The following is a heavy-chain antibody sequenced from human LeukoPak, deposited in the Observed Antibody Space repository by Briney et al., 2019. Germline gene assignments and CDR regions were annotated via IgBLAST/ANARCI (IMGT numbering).Heavy chain of an antibody. J-gene: IGHJ4*02. CDR2: ISYDGSNK. V-gene: IGHV3-30*19. D-gene: IGHD5-18*01. CDR1: GFTFSSYG. CDR3: AKDLLYGYSYGYSY. Sequence: GGSLRLSCAASGFTFSSYGMHWVRQAPGKGLEWVAVISYDGSNKYYADSVKGRFTISRDNSKNTLYLQMNSLRAEDTAVYYCAKDLLYGYSYGYSYWGQGTLVTVSS.